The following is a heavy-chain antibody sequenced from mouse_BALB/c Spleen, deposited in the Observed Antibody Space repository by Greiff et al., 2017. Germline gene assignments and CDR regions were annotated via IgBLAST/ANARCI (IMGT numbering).Heavy chain of an antibody. CDR1: GFTFTTYA. V-gene: IGHV10-1*02. J-gene: IGHJ3*01. CDR2: IRSKSNNYAT. CDR3: VSDSAGCVFAY. D-gene: IGHD3-1*01. Sequence: EVQLVESGGGLVQPTGSLKLSCAASGFTFTTYAMNWVRQAPGKGLEWVASIRSKSNNYATDYADSVKDRFTISRDDSQSMLYLQMNNLKTEDTARYYCVSDSAGCVFAYWGQGTLVTVSA.